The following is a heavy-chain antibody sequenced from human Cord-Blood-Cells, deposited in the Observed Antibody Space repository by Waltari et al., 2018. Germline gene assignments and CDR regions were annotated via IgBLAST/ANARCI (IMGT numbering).Heavy chain of an antibody. Sequence: QVQLQQWGAGLLKPSETLSLTCAVYGGSFSGYYWSWIRQPPGKGLEWIGEINHSGSTNYNPSLKSRVTISVDTSKNELSLKLSSVTAADTAVYYCARDSLGYWYCDLWGRGTLVTVSS. CDR1: GGSFSGYY. CDR3: ARDSLGYWYCDL. V-gene: IGHV4-34*01. D-gene: IGHD7-27*01. CDR2: INHSGST. J-gene: IGHJ2*01.